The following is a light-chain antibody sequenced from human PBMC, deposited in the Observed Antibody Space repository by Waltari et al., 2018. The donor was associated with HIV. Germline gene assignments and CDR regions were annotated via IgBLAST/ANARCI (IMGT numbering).Light chain of an antibody. CDR3: ATLDDSLNGPV. Sequence: QSVLTQPPSVSGTPGQRVTISCSGGSSNIGDNAVSWYQQFPGTAPKLRNYSNYQRPSGVPARFSGSKSGTSASLAISGLQSEDEADYYCATLDDSLNGPVFGGGTKVTVL. CDR2: SNY. CDR1: SSNIGDNA. V-gene: IGLV1-44*01. J-gene: IGLJ2*01.